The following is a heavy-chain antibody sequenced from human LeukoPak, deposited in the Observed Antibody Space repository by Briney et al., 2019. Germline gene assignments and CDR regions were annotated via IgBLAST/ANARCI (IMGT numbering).Heavy chain of an antibody. CDR3: AKAQYYDILTGYYGYFQH. CDR1: GYTFTNYG. V-gene: IGHV1-18*01. CDR2: ISAYKGDT. Sequence: ASVKVSCKTSGYTFTNYGIAWVRQAPGQGLEWMGWISAYKGDTRYAQKFQGRVTMSTDTSTTTAYMELGSLRSDDTAVYYCAKAQYYDILTGYYGYFQHWGQGALVTVSS. D-gene: IGHD3-9*01. J-gene: IGHJ1*01.